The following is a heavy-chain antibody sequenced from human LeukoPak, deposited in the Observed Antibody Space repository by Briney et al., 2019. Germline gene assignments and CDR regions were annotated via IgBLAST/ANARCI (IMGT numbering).Heavy chain of an antibody. CDR1: GFTFDDYG. V-gene: IGHV3-23*01. D-gene: IGHD6-19*01. J-gene: IGHJ4*02. Sequence: GGSLRLSCAASGFTFDDYGMSWVRQAPGKGLEWVSSISGSGSSTYYADSVKGRFTISRDNSKNTLFLQMNSLRAEDTAVYHCAKDALSGWYGYSDYWGQGTLVTVSS. CDR3: AKDALSGWYGYSDY. CDR2: ISGSGSST.